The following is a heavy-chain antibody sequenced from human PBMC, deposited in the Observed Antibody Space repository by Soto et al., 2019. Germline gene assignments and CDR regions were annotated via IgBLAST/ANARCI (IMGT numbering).Heavy chain of an antibody. CDR2: ISGSGGST. Sequence: GGSRRLSCATGGFTFISYSISWVRQAPGKGLEWVSAISGSGGSTYYADSVKGRFTISRDNSKNTLYLQMNSLRAEDTAVYYCAKVIAAAGTCFDYWGQGTLVTVSS. D-gene: IGHD6-13*01. CDR1: GFTFISYS. J-gene: IGHJ4*02. CDR3: AKVIAAAGTCFDY. V-gene: IGHV3-23*01.